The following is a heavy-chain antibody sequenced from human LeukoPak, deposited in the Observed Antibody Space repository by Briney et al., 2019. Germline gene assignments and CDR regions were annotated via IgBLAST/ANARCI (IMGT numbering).Heavy chain of an antibody. CDR3: ARFNSTYYYYDY. D-gene: IGHD2/OR15-2a*01. Sequence: SETLSLTCGVSGYSISNSNWWGWVRQPPGKGLEWIGYIDYGGSTNYNPSLKSRATVSVDTSRNQFSLKLSSVTALDTAVYYCARFNSTYYYYDYWGQGTLVTVSS. V-gene: IGHV4-28*06. CDR2: IDYGGST. J-gene: IGHJ4*02. CDR1: GYSISNSNW.